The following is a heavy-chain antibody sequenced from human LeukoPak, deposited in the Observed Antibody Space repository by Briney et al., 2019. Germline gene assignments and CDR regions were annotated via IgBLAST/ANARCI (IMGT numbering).Heavy chain of an antibody. V-gene: IGHV3-74*01. Sequence: GGSLRLSCEASGFTFNGHWMHWVRQVPGKGLVWVSLINGDGSTISYADSVKGRFTISRDNAKNTLYLQMNSLRAEDTAVYYCASLYDSSGYPFDYWGQGTLVTVSS. J-gene: IGHJ4*02. CDR3: ASLYDSSGYPFDY. CDR1: GFTFNGHW. D-gene: IGHD3-22*01. CDR2: INGDGSTI.